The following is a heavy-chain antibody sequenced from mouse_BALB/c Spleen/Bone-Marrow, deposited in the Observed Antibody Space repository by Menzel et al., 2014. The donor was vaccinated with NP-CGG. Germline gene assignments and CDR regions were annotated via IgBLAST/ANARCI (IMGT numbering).Heavy chain of an antibody. J-gene: IGHJ3*01. D-gene: IGHD6-2*01. CDR2: INPGNGGT. CDR3: ARGSPY. V-gene: IGHV1S81*02. CDR1: GYTFTNYY. Sequence: QVQLQQPGAELVKPGASVKLSCKTSGYTFTNYYIYWVKQRPGQGLEWIGEINPGNGGTNFNEKFKSKATLTVDKSSTTAFILHTSLTSEDSAVYYCARGSPYWGQGTLVTVSA.